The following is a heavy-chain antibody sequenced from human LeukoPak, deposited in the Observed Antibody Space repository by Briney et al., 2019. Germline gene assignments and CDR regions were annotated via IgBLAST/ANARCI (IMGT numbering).Heavy chain of an antibody. D-gene: IGHD6-19*01. J-gene: IGHJ4*02. Sequence: GGSLRLSCAASGFTFSSYAMSWARQAPGKGLEWVSAISASGGSTYYADSVKGRFTISRDNSKNTLFLQMNSLRAEDTAVYYCAKDHSSGWPYCFPYWGQGTLVTVSS. CDR2: ISASGGST. CDR1: GFTFSSYA. V-gene: IGHV3-23*01. CDR3: AKDHSSGWPYCFPY.